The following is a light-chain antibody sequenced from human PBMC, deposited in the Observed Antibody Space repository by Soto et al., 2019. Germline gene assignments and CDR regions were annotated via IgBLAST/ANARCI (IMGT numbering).Light chain of an antibody. J-gene: IGKJ5*01. CDR3: QQLNDYPIT. CDR2: AAS. V-gene: IGKV1-9*01. Sequence: IQLTQSPSSLSASVGDTVTITCRASQGISSYLAWYQQKPGKAPKLLIYAASTLRSGVPSRLSGSGSGTDFTLTISSLQPEDFATYYCQQLNDYPITFGQGTRLEIK. CDR1: QGISSY.